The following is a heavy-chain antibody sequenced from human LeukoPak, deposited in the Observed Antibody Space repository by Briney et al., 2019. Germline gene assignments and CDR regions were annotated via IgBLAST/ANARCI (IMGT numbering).Heavy chain of an antibody. Sequence: GGSLRLSCAASGFTFSSYGMHWVRQAPGKGLEWVAVISDDGTKKYYADSVKGRFTISRDNSKDTLYLQMSSLSVDDRAVYYCARWIHYYDSSGYNLWGQGTLVTVSS. D-gene: IGHD3-22*01. J-gene: IGHJ4*02. CDR2: ISDDGTKK. V-gene: IGHV3-30*19. CDR1: GFTFSSYG. CDR3: ARWIHYYDSSGYNL.